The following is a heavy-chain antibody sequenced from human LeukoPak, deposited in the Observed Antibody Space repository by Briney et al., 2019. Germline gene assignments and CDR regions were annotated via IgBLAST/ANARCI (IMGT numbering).Heavy chain of an antibody. CDR2: ISGDDNRT. CDR1: GFTFSSFA. Sequence: GGSLRLSCAASGFTFSSFAMTWVRQAPGKGLEWVSSISGDDNRTSYADSVKGRFSLSRDNSKNTLYLQMNSLTAEDTAVYYCAKGKIPRITLTLVVPFDYWGQGTLVTVSS. D-gene: IGHD3-22*01. J-gene: IGHJ4*02. V-gene: IGHV3-23*01. CDR3: AKGKIPRITLTLVVPFDY.